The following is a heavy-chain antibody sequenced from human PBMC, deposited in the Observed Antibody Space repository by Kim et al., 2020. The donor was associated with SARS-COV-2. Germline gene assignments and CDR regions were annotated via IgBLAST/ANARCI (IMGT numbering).Heavy chain of an antibody. V-gene: IGHV4-59*01. D-gene: IGHD6-19*01. Sequence: SLKRRVTISVDTATNQFALKLSSVTAADTAVYYCAREMGQWLTRYNWFDPWGQGTLVTVSS. CDR3: AREMGQWLTRYNWFDP. J-gene: IGHJ5*02.